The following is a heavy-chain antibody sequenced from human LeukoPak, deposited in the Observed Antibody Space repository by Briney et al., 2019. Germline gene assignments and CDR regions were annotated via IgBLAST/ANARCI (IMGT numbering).Heavy chain of an antibody. D-gene: IGHD1-26*01. J-gene: IGHJ4*02. Sequence: SETLSLTCAVSGGSIRSYYWSWIRQPPGKGLEWIGYIYYSGSTNYNPSLKSRVTISVDTSKNQFSLKLSSVTAADTAVYYCAVTPPLVGATKGDDFDYWGQGTLVTVSS. CDR3: AVTPPLVGATKGDDFDY. CDR1: GGSIRSYY. CDR2: IYYSGST. V-gene: IGHV4-59*12.